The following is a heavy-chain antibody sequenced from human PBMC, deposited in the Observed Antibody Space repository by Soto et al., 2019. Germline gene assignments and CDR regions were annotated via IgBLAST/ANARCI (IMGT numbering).Heavy chain of an antibody. V-gene: IGHV1-3*01. J-gene: IGHJ2*01. CDR2: INGGIGNT. Sequence: QVQLVQSGAEVKKPGASVKVSCKASGYTFPNYAMNWVRQAPGQGLEWMGGINGGIGNTKYSEKFQGRVIITRDTSASTAYMELSSLRAEDTAVYYCARDRYYHDGSGLYWYFDLWGRGTLVTVSS. D-gene: IGHD3-22*01. CDR3: ARDRYYHDGSGLYWYFDL. CDR1: GYTFPNYA.